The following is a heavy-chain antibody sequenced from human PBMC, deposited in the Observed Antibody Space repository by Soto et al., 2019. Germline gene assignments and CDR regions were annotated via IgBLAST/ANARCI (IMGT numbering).Heavy chain of an antibody. Sequence: QVHLVESGGGVVQPGRSLRLSCAASGSSFTSYGIHWVRQAPGKGLEWVAVISYDGTDKHYADSVKGRFTVSRDNSKNTVYLNMNSLRAEDTAVYYCAKDRGENSRSTPFYWGQGTLVTVSS. CDR2: ISYDGTDK. D-gene: IGHD6-13*01. CDR1: GSSFTSYG. J-gene: IGHJ4*02. CDR3: AKDRGENSRSTPFY. V-gene: IGHV3-30*18.